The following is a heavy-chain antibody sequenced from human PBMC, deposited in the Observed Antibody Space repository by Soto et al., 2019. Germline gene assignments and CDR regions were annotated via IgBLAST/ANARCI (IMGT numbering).Heavy chain of an antibody. CDR1: GGTFSSYA. V-gene: IGHV1-69*01. J-gene: IGHJ6*02. CDR2: IIPIFGTA. D-gene: IGHD2-2*01. CDR3: ARGVIVVVPAAEKTYYYYGMDV. Sequence: QVQLVQSGAEVKKPGSSVKVSCKASGGTFSSYAISWVRQAPGQGLEWMGGIIPIFGTANYAQKFQGRVTITADESTSTAYIELSSLRSEDTAVYYCARGVIVVVPAAEKTYYYYGMDVWGQGTTVTVSS.